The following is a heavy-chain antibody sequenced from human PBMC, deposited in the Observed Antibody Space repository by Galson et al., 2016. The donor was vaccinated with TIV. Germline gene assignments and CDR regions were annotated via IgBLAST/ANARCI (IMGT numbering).Heavy chain of an antibody. V-gene: IGHV1-69*01. CDR3: ARSSGYYPQYFDV. CDR2: IIGMIGTT. J-gene: IGHJ4*02. D-gene: IGHD3-22*01. CDR1: GGTFSSYG. Sequence: SCKASGGTFSSYGITWVRQAPGQGLEWMGGIIGMIGTTNYAQKFQGRVTITADEFPSTVYMELSRLRPEDTAAYYCARSSGYYPQYFDVWDQGTLVTVSS.